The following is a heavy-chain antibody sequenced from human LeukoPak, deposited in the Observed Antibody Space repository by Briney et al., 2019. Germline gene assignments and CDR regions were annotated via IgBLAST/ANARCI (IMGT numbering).Heavy chain of an antibody. J-gene: IGHJ6*02. D-gene: IGHD6-6*01. CDR2: FDPEDGET. Sequence: ASVKVSCKVSGYTLTELSMHWVRQAPGKGLEWMGGFDPEDGETIYAQKFQGRVTMTEDTSTDTAYMELSSLRSEDTAVYYCATDWRKVARPMRAYHYYGMDVWGQGTTVTVSS. CDR3: ATDWRKVARPMRAYHYYGMDV. CDR1: GYTLTELS. V-gene: IGHV1-24*01.